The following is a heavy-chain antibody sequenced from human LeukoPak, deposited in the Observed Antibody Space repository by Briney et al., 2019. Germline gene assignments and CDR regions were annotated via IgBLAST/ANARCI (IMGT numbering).Heavy chain of an antibody. CDR3: ARHVVPPDYYSYMDV. CDR2: TYYSGST. V-gene: IGHV4-39*01. Sequence: PSQTLSLTCTVSGGSISSSSYYWGWFRQPPGRGLKWFGSTYYSGSTSINPSPKSRVTISVDTSKTHFSLKFSSVTAAHPAVYYCARHVVPPDYYSYMDVWGKGTTVTVSS. D-gene: IGHD2-2*01. CDR1: GGSISSSSYY. J-gene: IGHJ6*03.